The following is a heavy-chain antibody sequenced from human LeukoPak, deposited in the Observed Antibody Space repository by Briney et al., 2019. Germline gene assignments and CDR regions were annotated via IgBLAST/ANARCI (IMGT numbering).Heavy chain of an antibody. Sequence: GGSLRLSCAASGFTFSSYDMHWVRQATGKGLEWVSAIGAAGDTYYPGSVKGRFTISRENAKNSLYPQVNSLRAGDTAVYYCVRQTTRTDRSYFDYWGQGTLVTVSS. J-gene: IGHJ4*02. CDR1: GFTFSSYD. CDR3: VRQTTRTDRSYFDY. D-gene: IGHD1/OR15-1a*01. CDR2: IGAAGDT. V-gene: IGHV3-13*01.